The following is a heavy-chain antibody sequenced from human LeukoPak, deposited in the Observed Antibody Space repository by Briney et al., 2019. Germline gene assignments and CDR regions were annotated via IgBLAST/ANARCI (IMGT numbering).Heavy chain of an antibody. CDR3: ARARRPYYDSSGY. D-gene: IGHD3-22*01. Sequence: GGSLRLSCVASGFSLSGYWMSWVRQAPGKGLEWVANIKQDGSEKYYVDSVKGRFTISRDNAKNSLYLQMNSLRAEDTAVYYCARARRPYYDSSGYWGQGTLVTVSS. J-gene: IGHJ4*02. CDR1: GFSLSGYW. V-gene: IGHV3-7*01. CDR2: IKQDGSEK.